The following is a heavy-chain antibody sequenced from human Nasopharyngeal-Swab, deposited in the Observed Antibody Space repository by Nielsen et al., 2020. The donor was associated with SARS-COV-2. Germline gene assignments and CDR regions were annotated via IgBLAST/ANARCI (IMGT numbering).Heavy chain of an antibody. D-gene: IGHD6-19*01. V-gene: IGHV5-51*01. Sequence: GESLKISCKGSGYSFTSYWIGWVRQMPGKGLEWMGIIYPGDSDTRYSPSFQGQVTISADKSISTAYLQWSSLKASDTATYYCARVDPWVSSGWHFDYWGQGTPVTVSS. CDR3: ARVDPWVSSGWHFDY. CDR1: GYSFTSYW. CDR2: IYPGDSDT. J-gene: IGHJ4*02.